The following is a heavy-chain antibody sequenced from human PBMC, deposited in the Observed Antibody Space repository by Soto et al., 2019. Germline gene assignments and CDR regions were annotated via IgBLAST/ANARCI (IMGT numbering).Heavy chain of an antibody. CDR2: IKSKTDGGTT. D-gene: IGHD3-16*02. J-gene: IGHJ4*02. CDR3: TSLYYGH. V-gene: IGHV3-15*01. Sequence: EVQLVESGGDLVKPGGSLRLSCAASEFTFTYAWMSWVRQAPGKGLEWVGRIKSKTDGGTTDYAAPVKGRFTISRDESQNTLYLQMNSLKPEDTAVYYCTSLYYGHWGQVTLVTVSS. CDR1: EFTFTYAW.